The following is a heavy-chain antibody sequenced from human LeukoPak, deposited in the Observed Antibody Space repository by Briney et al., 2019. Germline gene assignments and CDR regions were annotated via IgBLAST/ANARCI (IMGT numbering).Heavy chain of an antibody. Sequence: PSETLSLTCAVYGGSFSGYYWSWIRQPPGKGLEWIGEINHSGSTNYNPSLKSRVTISVDTSKNQFSLKLNSVTAADTAVYYCARGRYCSSTSCYGMVDYWGQGTLVTVSS. CDR1: GGSFSGYY. J-gene: IGHJ4*02. CDR2: INHSGST. V-gene: IGHV4-34*01. D-gene: IGHD2-2*01. CDR3: ARGRYCSSTSCYGMVDY.